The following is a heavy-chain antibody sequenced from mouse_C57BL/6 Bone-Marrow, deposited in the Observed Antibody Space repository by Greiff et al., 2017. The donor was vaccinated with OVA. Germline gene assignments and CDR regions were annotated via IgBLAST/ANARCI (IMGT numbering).Heavy chain of an antibody. CDR3: ARSEDYYGSSYDWYVDV. V-gene: IGHV1-55*01. Sequence: VQLQQPGAELVKPGASVKMSCKASGYTFTSYWITWVKQRPGQGLEWIGDIYPGSGSTNYNEKFKSKATLTVDTSSSTAYMQLSSLTSEDSAVYCCARSEDYYGSSYDWYVDVWGTGTTVTVSS. CDR2: IYPGSGST. J-gene: IGHJ1*03. CDR1: GYTFTSYW. D-gene: IGHD1-1*01.